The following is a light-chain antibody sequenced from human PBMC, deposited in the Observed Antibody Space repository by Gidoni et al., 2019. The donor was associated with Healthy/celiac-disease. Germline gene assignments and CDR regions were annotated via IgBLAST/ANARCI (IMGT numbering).Light chain of an antibody. J-gene: IGKJ5*01. CDR3: QQYGSSPGIT. V-gene: IGKV3D-20*01. Sequence: EIVLTQSPATLSLSPGERATLSCGASQSVSSSYLAWYQQKPGLAPRLLIYDASSRATGIPDRLSGSGSGTDFTLTISRLEHEDFAVYYGQQYGSSPGITFXQXTRLEIK. CDR2: DAS. CDR1: QSVSSSY.